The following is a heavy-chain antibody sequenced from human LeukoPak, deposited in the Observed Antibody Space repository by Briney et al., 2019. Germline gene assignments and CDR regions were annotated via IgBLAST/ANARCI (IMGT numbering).Heavy chain of an antibody. CDR1: GGSISSGDYY. D-gene: IGHD3-22*01. CDR3: ARAYYDSSGCYFDY. J-gene: IGHJ4*02. Sequence: RASETLSLTCTVSGGSISSGDYYWSWIRQPPGKGLEWIGYIYYSGSTYYNPSLKSRVTISVDTSKNQFSLKLSSVTAADTAVYYCARAYYDSSGCYFDYWGQGTLVTVSS. V-gene: IGHV4-30-4*01. CDR2: IYYSGST.